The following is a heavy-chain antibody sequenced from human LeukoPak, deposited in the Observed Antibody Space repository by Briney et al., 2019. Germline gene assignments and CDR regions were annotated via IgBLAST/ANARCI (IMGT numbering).Heavy chain of an antibody. V-gene: IGHV4-59*01. D-gene: IGHD3-22*01. J-gene: IGHJ6*03. Sequence: SETLSLTCTVSGCSISSYYWSWIRQPPGKGLEWIGYIYYSGSTNYNPSLKSRITISVDTSKNQFSLKLSSVTAADTAVYYCARSYYDSSGYYWPRGSYYYYYMDVWGKGTTVTVSS. CDR3: ARSYYDSSGYYWPRGSYYYYYMDV. CDR1: GCSISSYY. CDR2: IYYSGST.